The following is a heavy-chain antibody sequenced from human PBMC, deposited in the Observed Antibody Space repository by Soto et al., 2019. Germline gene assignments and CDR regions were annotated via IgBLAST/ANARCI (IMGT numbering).Heavy chain of an antibody. V-gene: IGHV3-23*01. Sequence: PGWSLRLSCAASGFSFGSYALSLVRQAPGKGLEWVSTISGSDGKTFYADSVKGRFSISRDTSQSTLYLQMNSLRADDTAMYYCARWSYLDYWGQGTRVTVSS. J-gene: IGHJ4*02. CDR3: ARWSYLDY. CDR1: GFSFGSYA. D-gene: IGHD3-3*01. CDR2: ISGSDGKT.